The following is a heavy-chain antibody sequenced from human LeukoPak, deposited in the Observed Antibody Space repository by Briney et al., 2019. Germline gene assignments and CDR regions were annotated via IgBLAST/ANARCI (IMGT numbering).Heavy chain of an antibody. Sequence: PSETLSLTCTVSGGSISSYYWSWIRQSPGKGLEWIGYIFYTGFTHYNPSLESRVTISVDTSKKQFSLRLSSVTAADTAVYYCARDAYGGNSWGWFDPWGQGTLVTVSS. J-gene: IGHJ5*02. D-gene: IGHD4-23*01. CDR3: ARDAYGGNSWGWFDP. CDR1: GGSISSYY. CDR2: IFYTGFT. V-gene: IGHV4-59*01.